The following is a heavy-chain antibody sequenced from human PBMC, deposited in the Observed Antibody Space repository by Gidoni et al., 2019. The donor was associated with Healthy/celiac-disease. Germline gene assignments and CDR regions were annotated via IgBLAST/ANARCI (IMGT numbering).Heavy chain of an antibody. Sequence: RQAPGQGLEWMGGIIPIFGTANYAQKFQGRVTITADESTSTAYMELSSLRSEDTAVYYCARDEGGGSYPGIGYWGQGTLVTVSS. V-gene: IGHV1-69*01. J-gene: IGHJ4*02. CDR3: ARDEGGGSYPGIGY. CDR2: IIPIFGTA. D-gene: IGHD1-26*01.